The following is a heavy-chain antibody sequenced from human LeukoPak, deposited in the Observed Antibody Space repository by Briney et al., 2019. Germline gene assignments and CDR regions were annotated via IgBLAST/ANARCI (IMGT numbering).Heavy chain of an antibody. J-gene: IGHJ4*02. V-gene: IGHV3-30*04. CDR2: ISYDGSNK. Sequence: GGSLRLSCAAAGFTFSSYAMHWVRQAPGKGLEWVAVISYDGSNKYYADSVKGRFTISRDNSKNTLYLQMNSLRGEDTAVYYCATACGGDCYSDYWGQGTLVTVPS. D-gene: IGHD2-21*02. CDR1: GFTFSSYA. CDR3: ATACGGDCYSDY.